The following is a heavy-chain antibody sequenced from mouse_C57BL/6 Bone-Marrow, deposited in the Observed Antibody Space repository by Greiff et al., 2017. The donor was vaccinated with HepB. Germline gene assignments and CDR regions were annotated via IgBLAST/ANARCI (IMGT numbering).Heavy chain of an antibody. CDR2: IYPRDGST. CDR1: GYTFTSYD. Sequence: VQLVESGPELVKPGASVKLSCKASGYTFTSYDINWVKQRPGQGLEWIGWIYPRDGSTKCNEKFKGKATLTVDTSSSTAYMELHSLTSEDSAVYFCARSGYSNYEGWFAYWGQGTLVTVSA. J-gene: IGHJ3*01. V-gene: IGHV1-85*01. CDR3: ARSGYSNYEGWFAY. D-gene: IGHD2-5*01.